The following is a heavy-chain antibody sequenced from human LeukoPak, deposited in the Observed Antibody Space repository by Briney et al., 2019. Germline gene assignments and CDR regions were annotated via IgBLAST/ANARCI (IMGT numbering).Heavy chain of an antibody. Sequence: ASVKVSCKASGYTFTRYYMHSVRPAPGQGLEWMGWINPDSGGTNYAEKVQGRVTMTRDTSIRTAYMELSRLRSDDTAVYYCAGGAERSSWAVTAWGQGTLVIVSS. CDR3: AGGAERSSWAVTA. V-gene: IGHV1-2*02. J-gene: IGHJ5*02. CDR2: INPDSGGT. D-gene: IGHD2-15*01. CDR1: GYTFTRYY.